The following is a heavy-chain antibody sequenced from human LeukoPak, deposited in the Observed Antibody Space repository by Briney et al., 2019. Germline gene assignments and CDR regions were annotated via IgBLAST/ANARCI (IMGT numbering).Heavy chain of an antibody. V-gene: IGHV3-74*01. CDR1: GLTFSSYW. CDR2: INSDGSNT. Sequence: GGSLRLSCAASGLTFSSYWMHRVRQAPGKGLVWVSRINSDGSNTTFADSVKGRFTISRDNAKNTLYLQMNSLRAEDTAVYYCARKVSWYFNLWGRGTLVTVSS. J-gene: IGHJ2*01. CDR3: ARKVSWYFNL. D-gene: IGHD6-6*01.